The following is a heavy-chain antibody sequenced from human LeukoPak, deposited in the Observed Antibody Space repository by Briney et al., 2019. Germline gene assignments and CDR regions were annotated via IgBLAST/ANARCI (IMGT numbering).Heavy chain of an antibody. V-gene: IGHV3-11*04. D-gene: IGHD3-22*01. J-gene: IGHJ4*02. CDR2: ISGTGTTI. CDR1: GLTFSGYY. CDR3: AVQITMIVVVPYSDY. Sequence: GGSLRLSCAASGLTFSGYYMTWIRQAPGKGLEWVSSISGTGTTIYSADSVRGRFTVSRDNARNSLFLHMNSLRAEDTAVYYCAVQITMIVVVPYSDYWGQGTLVTVSS.